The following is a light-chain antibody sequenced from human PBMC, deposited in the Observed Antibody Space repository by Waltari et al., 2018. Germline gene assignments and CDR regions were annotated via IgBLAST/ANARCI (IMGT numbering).Light chain of an antibody. CDR1: SSDVGDYDF. V-gene: IGLV2-8*01. Sequence: QSALTQPPSASESPGQSVNISCTGTSSDVGDYDFVSWYQHHPGKAPKIMIYEVSKRPSGVPDRFSGSKSGSTASLTVSGLQAEDEATYYCSSYAGSNTWVFGGGTKLTVL. CDR3: SSYAGSNTWV. J-gene: IGLJ3*02. CDR2: EVS.